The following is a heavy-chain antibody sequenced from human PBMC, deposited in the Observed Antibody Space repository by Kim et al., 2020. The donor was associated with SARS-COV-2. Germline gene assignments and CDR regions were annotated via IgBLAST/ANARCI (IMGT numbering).Heavy chain of an antibody. CDR2: INPNSGGT. J-gene: IGHJ4*02. CDR1: GYTFTGYY. D-gene: IGHD2-15*01. CDR3: AREQPAGYCSGGSCYPNAFDY. V-gene: IGHV1-2*06. Sequence: ASVKVSCKASGYTFTGYYMHWVRQAPGQGLEWMGRINPNSGGTNYAQKFQGRVTMTRDTSISTAYMGLSRLRSDDTAVYYCAREQPAGYCSGGSCYPNAFDYWGRGPLVTVSS.